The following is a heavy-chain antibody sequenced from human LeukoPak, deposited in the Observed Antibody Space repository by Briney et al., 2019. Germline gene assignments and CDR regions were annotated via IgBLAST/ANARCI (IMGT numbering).Heavy chain of an antibody. V-gene: IGHV3-33*01. CDR1: GFTFSSYG. CDR3: AREAQRGVLRYSSSWYDFDY. Sequence: GGSLRLSCAASGFTFSSYGMHWVRQAPGKGLEWVAVIWYDGSNKYYADSVKGRFTISRENSKNTLHLQVNSLRAEDTAVYYWAREAQRGVLRYSSSWYDFDYWGQGTLVTVSS. D-gene: IGHD6-13*01. J-gene: IGHJ4*02. CDR2: IWYDGSNK.